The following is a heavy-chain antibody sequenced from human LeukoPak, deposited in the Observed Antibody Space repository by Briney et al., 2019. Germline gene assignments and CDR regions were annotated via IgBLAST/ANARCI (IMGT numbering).Heavy chain of an antibody. CDR2: ISSSTTYI. V-gene: IGHV3-21*01. CDR1: GFTFSSYS. Sequence: GGSLRLSCAASGFTFSSYSMNWVRQAPGKGLEWVSSISSSTTYISYADSVKGRFTISRDNAKNSLYLRMNGLRAEDTAVYYCARGAAGYVGASSFDYWGQGTLVTVSS. D-gene: IGHD1-26*01. CDR3: ARGAAGYVGASSFDY. J-gene: IGHJ4*02.